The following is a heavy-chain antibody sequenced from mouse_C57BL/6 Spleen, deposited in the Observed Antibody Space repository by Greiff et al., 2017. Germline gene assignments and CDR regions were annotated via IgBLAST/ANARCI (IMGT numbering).Heavy chain of an antibody. V-gene: IGHV1-61*01. CDR1: GYTFTSYW. CDR3: ARRSGTYYFDD. D-gene: IGHD4-1*01. CDR2: IYPSDSET. J-gene: IGHJ2*01. Sequence: VQLQQPGAELVRPGSSVKLSCKASGYTFTSYWMDWVKQRPGQGLEWIGNIYPSDSETHYNQKFKDKATLTVDKSSSTAYMQLSSLTSEDAAVYYCARRSGTYYFDDWGQGTTLTVSS.